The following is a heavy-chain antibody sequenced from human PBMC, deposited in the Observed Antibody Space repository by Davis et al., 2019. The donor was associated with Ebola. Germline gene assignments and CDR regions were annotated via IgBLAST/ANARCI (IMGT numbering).Heavy chain of an antibody. D-gene: IGHD5-18*01. V-gene: IGHV3-11*06. CDR3: ARETRIQLWLRPLYYYGMDV. CDR2: ISSSSSYT. Sequence: GESLKISCAASGFTFSDYYMSWIRQAPGKGLEWVSYISSSSSYTNYADSVKGRFTISRDNSKNTLYLQMNSLRAEDTAVYYCARETRIQLWLRPLYYYGMDVWGQGTTVTVSS. CDR1: GFTFSDYY. J-gene: IGHJ6*02.